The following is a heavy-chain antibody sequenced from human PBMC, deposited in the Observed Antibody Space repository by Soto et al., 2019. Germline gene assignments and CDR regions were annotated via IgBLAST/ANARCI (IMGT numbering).Heavy chain of an antibody. Sequence: GGSLRLSCAASGFTFSSYAMHWVRQAPGKGLEWVAVISYDGSNKYYADSVKGRFTISRDNSKNTLYLQMNSLRAEDTAVYYCARGEGDGYNFDGFVDYWGQGTLVTVSS. CDR1: GFTFSSYA. CDR3: ARGEGDGYNFDGFVDY. J-gene: IGHJ4*02. D-gene: IGHD5-12*01. CDR2: ISYDGSNK. V-gene: IGHV3-30-3*01.